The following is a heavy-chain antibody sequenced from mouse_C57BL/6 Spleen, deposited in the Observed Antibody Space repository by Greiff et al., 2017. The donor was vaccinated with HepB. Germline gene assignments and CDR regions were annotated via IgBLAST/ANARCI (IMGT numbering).Heavy chain of an antibody. D-gene: IGHD2-10*01. J-gene: IGHJ2*01. Sequence: VQVVESGAELVRPGASVTLSCKASGYTFTDYEMHWVKQTPVHGLEWIGAIDPETGGTAYNQKFKGKAILTADKSSSTAYMELRSLTSEDSAVYYCTRSGSYYGNSYWGQGTTLTVSS. CDR3: TRSGSYYGNSY. V-gene: IGHV1-15*01. CDR2: IDPETGGT. CDR1: GYTFTDYE.